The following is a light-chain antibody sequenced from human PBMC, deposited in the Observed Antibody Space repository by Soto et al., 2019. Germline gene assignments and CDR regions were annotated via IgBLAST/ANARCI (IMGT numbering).Light chain of an antibody. J-gene: IGLJ2*01. V-gene: IGLV2-8*01. Sequence: QSALAQPPSASGSPGQSVTISCTGTSSDVGDNYVSWYQQHLGKAPKLIIYEVTLRPSGVPDRFSGSKSGNTASLTVSGLQADDEADYYCAAWDDSLSGRVFGGGTKLTVL. CDR3: AAWDDSLSGRV. CDR1: SSDVGDNY. CDR2: EVT.